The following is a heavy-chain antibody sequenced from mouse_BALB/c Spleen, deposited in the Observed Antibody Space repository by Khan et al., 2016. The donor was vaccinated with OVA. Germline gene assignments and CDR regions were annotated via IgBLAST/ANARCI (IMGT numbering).Heavy chain of an antibody. Sequence: QVQLQQPGAELARPGASVKLSCKASGYTFTDYYINWVKQRTGQGLEWIGEISPGSGDTYYNETFKGKATLTADKSSTTAYMHLSSLTSDASAVYFCARRNYFGYTFAYWGQGTLVTVSA. CDR2: ISPGSGDT. D-gene: IGHD1-2*01. J-gene: IGHJ3*01. CDR1: GYTFTDYY. V-gene: IGHV1-77*01. CDR3: ARRNYFGYTFAY.